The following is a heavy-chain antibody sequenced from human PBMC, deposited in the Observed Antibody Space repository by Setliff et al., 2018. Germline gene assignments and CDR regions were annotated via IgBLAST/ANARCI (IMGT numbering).Heavy chain of an antibody. CDR3: ARAGRDGYNFPYYFDY. Sequence: SETLSLTCTVSGGSISSGDYYWSWIRQPPGKGLEWIGYIYYSGSTYYTPSLKSRVTISVDTSKNPFSLKLSSVTAADTAVYYCARAGRDGYNFPYYFDYWGQGTLVTVSS. V-gene: IGHV4-30-4*08. D-gene: IGHD5-12*01. CDR1: GGSISSGDYY. J-gene: IGHJ4*02. CDR2: IYYSGST.